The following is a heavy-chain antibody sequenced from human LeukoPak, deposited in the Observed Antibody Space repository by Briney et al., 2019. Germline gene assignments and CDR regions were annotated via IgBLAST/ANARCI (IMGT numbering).Heavy chain of an antibody. CDR2: NYWDDEK. CDR3: SHTRRADSSGLLAWFDP. D-gene: IGHD3-22*01. CDR1: GFSLSTRGEG. V-gene: IGHV2-5*02. Sequence: SGHTLVNPTQTLTPTCTLSGFSLSTRGEGVGWIRQPPGKTLELLALNYWDDEKRYSPSLKSGLTITKDTSNNQVVLTMTNMDHVDTSTYYCSHTRRADSSGLLAWFDPWGQGTLVTVSS. J-gene: IGHJ5*02.